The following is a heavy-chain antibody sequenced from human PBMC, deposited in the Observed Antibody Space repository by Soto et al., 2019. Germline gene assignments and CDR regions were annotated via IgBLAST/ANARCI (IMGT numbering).Heavy chain of an antibody. CDR2: ISAYNGNT. CDR1: GYTFTSYG. V-gene: IGHV1-18*01. D-gene: IGHD3-10*01. J-gene: IGHJ6*02. CDR3: ARPTYYYGSGSFPWDYYYYGMDV. Sequence: QVQLVQSGAEVKKPGASVKVSCKASGYTFTSYGISWVRQAPGQGLEWMGWISAYNGNTNYAQKLQGRVTMTTDTSTSTAYMELRSLRSDDTAVYYCARPTYYYGSGSFPWDYYYYGMDVWGQGTTVTVSS.